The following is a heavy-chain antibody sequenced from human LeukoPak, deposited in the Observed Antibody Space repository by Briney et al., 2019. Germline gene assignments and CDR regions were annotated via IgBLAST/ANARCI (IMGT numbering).Heavy chain of an antibody. V-gene: IGHV1-69*05. CDR2: IIPIFGTA. Sequence: SVKVSCKASGGTFSSYAISWVRQAPGQGLEWMGGIIPIFGTANYAQKFQGRVTITTDESTSTAYMELSSLRSEDTAVYYCASSSSGGNWFDPWGRGTLVTVSS. CDR3: ASSSSGGNWFDP. CDR1: GGTFSSYA. J-gene: IGHJ5*02. D-gene: IGHD6-6*01.